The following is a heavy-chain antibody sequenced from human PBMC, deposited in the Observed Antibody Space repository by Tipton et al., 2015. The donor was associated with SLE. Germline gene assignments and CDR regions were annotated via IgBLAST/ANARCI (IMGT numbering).Heavy chain of an antibody. V-gene: IGHV4-39*07. CDR3: ARDPDILTGPLD. D-gene: IGHD3-9*01. J-gene: IGHJ4*02. CDR2: IYYSGST. Sequence: TLSLTCTVSGGSISSSSYYWGWIRQPPGKGLEWIGSIYYSGSTNYNPSLKSRVTISVDTSKNQFSLKLSSVTAADTAVYYCARDPDILTGPLDWGQGTLVTVSS. CDR1: GGSISSSSYY.